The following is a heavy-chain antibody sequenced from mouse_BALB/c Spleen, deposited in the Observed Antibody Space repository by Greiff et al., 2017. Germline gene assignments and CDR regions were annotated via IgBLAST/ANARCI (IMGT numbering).Heavy chain of an antibody. Sequence: VQLQQSGAELVKPGASVKMSCKASGYTFTSYWMHWVKQRPGQGLEWIGVIDPSDSYTSYNQKFKGKATLTVDTSSSTAYMQLSSLTSEDSAVYYCTRSGYGYDEGFAYWGQGTLVTVSA. CDR3: TRSGYGYDEGFAY. D-gene: IGHD2-2*01. CDR1: GYTFTSYW. V-gene: IGHV1S127*01. CDR2: IDPSDSYT. J-gene: IGHJ3*01.